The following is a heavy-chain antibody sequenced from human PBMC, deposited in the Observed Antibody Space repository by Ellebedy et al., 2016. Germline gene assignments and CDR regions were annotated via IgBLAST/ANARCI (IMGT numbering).Heavy chain of an antibody. V-gene: IGHV4-34*01. CDR2: INHRGST. Sequence: SETLSLXXAVYGGSFSGYYWGWIRQPPGKGLEWIGEINHRGSTNYNPSLKSRVTISVDTSKNQFSLKLSSVTAADTAVYYCARDRPDAFDIWGQGTMVTVSS. J-gene: IGHJ3*02. CDR1: GGSFSGYY. CDR3: ARDRPDAFDI.